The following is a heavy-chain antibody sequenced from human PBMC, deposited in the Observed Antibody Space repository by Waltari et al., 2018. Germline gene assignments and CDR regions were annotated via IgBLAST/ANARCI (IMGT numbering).Heavy chain of an antibody. D-gene: IGHD3-3*01. CDR3: ARDYGYDFWSGYYDYYYGMDV. CDR1: RYTFTSYD. Sequence: QVQLVQSGAEVKKPGASVKVSCKASRYTFTSYDINWVRQATGQGLEWMGWMKHKNGKKSYGQKLQGRVTITRNTSISTAYMELSSLRSEDTAVYYCARDYGYDFWSGYYDYYYGMDVWGQGTTVTVSS. CDR2: MKHKNGKK. J-gene: IGHJ6*02. V-gene: IGHV1-8*03.